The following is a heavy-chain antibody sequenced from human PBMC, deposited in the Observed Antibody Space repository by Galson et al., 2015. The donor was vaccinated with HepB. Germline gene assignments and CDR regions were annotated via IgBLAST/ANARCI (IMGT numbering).Heavy chain of an antibody. Sequence: SVKVSCKASGGTFNTSAISWVRQAPGQGLQWMGGIIPIFGTPTYVQNFQGRVTITADEFTSTVYMELSSLRYDDTAIYYCARDSGRYLGGMDVWGQATTVTCSS. J-gene: IGHJ6*02. V-gene: IGHV1-69*13. D-gene: IGHD3-9*01. CDR2: IIPIFGTP. CDR3: ARDSGRYLGGMDV. CDR1: GGTFNTSA.